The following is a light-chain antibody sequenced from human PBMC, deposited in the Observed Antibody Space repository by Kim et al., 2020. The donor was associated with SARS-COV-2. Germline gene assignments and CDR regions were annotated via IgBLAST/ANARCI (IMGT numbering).Light chain of an antibody. Sequence: SSELTQDPVVSVALGQTVTITCQGDSLRNYYATWYQQKPGQAPVLVIYGKNNRPSGIPDRFSGSDSGNTASLTITGAQAEDEADYYCNSRDSSGDHVVFGGGTQLTVL. V-gene: IGLV3-19*01. CDR1: SLRNYY. CDR2: GKN. J-gene: IGLJ3*02. CDR3: NSRDSSGDHVV.